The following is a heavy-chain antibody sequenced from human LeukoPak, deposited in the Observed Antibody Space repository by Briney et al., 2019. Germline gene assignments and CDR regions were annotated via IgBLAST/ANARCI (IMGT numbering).Heavy chain of an antibody. Sequence: GGSLRLSCAASGFTFSSYAMHWVRQAPGKGLEWVSSISSSSSYIYYADSVKGRFTISRDNAKNSLYLQMNSLRAEDTAVYYCARDFAYSSGSTWWGQGTLVTVSS. D-gene: IGHD6-19*01. CDR1: GFTFSSYA. V-gene: IGHV3-21*04. J-gene: IGHJ4*02. CDR2: ISSSSSYI. CDR3: ARDFAYSSGSTW.